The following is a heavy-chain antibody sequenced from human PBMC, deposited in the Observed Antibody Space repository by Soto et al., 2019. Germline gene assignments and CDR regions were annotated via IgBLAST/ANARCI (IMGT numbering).Heavy chain of an antibody. D-gene: IGHD6-19*01. CDR3: ARETGPNDRAWLEYFDY. CDR2: IWYDGSNK. Sequence: GGSLRLSCAASGFTFSSYGMHWVRQAPGKGLEWVAVIWYDGSNKYYADSVKGRFTISRDNSKNTLYLQMNSLRAEDTAVYYCARETGPNDRAWLEYFDYWGQGTLVTVSS. V-gene: IGHV3-33*01. CDR1: GFTFSSYG. J-gene: IGHJ4*02.